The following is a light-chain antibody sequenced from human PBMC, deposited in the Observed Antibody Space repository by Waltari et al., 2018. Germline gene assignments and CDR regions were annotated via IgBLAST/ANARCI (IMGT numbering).Light chain of an antibody. CDR1: QGISNS. CDR3: QQYYRTPKWT. Sequence: DIQMTQSPSSLSASVGDRVTITCRASQGISNSLAWYQQKPGKAPKLLLYAASRLESGVPARFSGSVSGTNYTRTISSLQPEDFATDYCQQYYRTPKWTFGQGTKVEIK. J-gene: IGKJ1*01. V-gene: IGKV1-NL1*01. CDR2: AAS.